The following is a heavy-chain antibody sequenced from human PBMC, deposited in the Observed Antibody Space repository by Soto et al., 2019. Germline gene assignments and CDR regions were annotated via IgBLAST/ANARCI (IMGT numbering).Heavy chain of an antibody. V-gene: IGHV4-39*07. D-gene: IGHD3-9*01. Sequence: SETLSLTCTVSGGSISSSSYYWGWIRQPPGKGLEWIGSIYYSGSTYYNPSLKSRVTLSLDTSKNQFSLKLNSVTAADTAVYYCALRYFDPKRYFQHWGQGTLVTVSS. CDR2: IYYSGST. CDR3: ALRYFDPKRYFQH. CDR1: GGSISSSSYY. J-gene: IGHJ1*01.